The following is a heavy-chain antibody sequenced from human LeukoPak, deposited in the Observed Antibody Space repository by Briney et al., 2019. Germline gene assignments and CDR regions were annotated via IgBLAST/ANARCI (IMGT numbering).Heavy chain of an antibody. CDR3: ARGMYYYDSSGYPYFDY. Sequence: GGSLRLSCAASGFTFSSYSMNWVRQAPGKGLEWVSYISSSSTIYYADSVKGRFTISRDNAKNSLYLQMNSLRAEDTAVYYCARGMYYYDSSGYPYFDYWGQGTLVTVSS. D-gene: IGHD3-22*01. CDR2: ISSSSTI. V-gene: IGHV3-48*01. J-gene: IGHJ4*02. CDR1: GFTFSSYS.